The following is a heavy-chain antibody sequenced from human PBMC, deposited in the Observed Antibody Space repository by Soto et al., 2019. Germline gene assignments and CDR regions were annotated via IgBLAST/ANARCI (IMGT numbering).Heavy chain of an antibody. Sequence: GESLKISCQGSGYSFTSYWIGWVRQRPGKGLEWMGRINPSDSYTTYSPSFQGHVTISTDKSFGTACLRWSSLKASDTAMYYCACLGYCTGTRCYTFDSWGKGTLGTVSS. J-gene: IGHJ4*02. CDR2: INPSDSYT. V-gene: IGHV5-10-1*01. D-gene: IGHD2-2*02. CDR1: GYSFTSYW. CDR3: ACLGYCTGTRCYTFDS.